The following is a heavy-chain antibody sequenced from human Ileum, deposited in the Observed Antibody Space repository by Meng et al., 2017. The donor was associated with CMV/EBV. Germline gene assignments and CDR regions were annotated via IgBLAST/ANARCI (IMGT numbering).Heavy chain of an antibody. CDR3: ATRRTPYGDYEYFQH. V-gene: IGHV4-34*01. CDR2: INHSGST. Sequence: QGQLQQWGAGLLKPSETLSLTCAVYGGSFSGYYWNWIRQPPGRGLEWIGEINHSGSTNYNPSLKSRVTISVDTSKNQFSLKLSSVTAADTAVYYCATRRTPYGDYEYFQHWGQGTLVTVSS. J-gene: IGHJ1*01. CDR1: GGSFSGYY. D-gene: IGHD4-17*01.